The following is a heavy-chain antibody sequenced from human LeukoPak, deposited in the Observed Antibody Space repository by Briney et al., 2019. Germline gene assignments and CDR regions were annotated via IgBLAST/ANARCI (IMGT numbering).Heavy chain of an antibody. CDR2: IYYSGST. J-gene: IGHJ4*02. V-gene: IGHV4-59*01. D-gene: IGHD3-22*01. CDR3: ARAVSGYYSGFGY. Sequence: SETLSLTCTVSGGSISSYYWSWIRQPPGKGLEWIGYIYYSGSTNYNPSLKSRVTISVDTSKNQFSLKLSSVTAADTAVYYCARAVSGYYSGFGYWGQGTLVTVSS. CDR1: GGSISSYY.